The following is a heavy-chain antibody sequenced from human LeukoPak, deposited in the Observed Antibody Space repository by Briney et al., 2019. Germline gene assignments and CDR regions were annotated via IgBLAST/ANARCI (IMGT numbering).Heavy chain of an antibody. D-gene: IGHD6-25*01. J-gene: IGHJ4*02. Sequence: GASVKVSCKASGYTFTRYYIHWVRQAPGQGLEWMGIINPSGGSTSYAQKFQGRVTMTRDMSTSTVYMELSSLRSEDTAVYYCARDAERQIPGYWGQGTLVTVSS. CDR2: INPSGGST. V-gene: IGHV1-46*01. CDR3: ARDAERQIPGY. CDR1: GYTFTRYY.